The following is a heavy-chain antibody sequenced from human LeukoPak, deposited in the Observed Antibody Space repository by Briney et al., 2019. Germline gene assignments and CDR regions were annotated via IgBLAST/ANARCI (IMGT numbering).Heavy chain of an antibody. V-gene: IGHV4-34*01. CDR1: GGPFSGYY. Sequence: SETLSLTCAVYGGPFSGYYWSWIRQPPGKGLEWIGEINHSGSTNYNPSLKSRVTISVDTSKNQFSLKLSSVTAADTAVYYCARHADIVNWFDPWGQGTLVTVSS. CDR2: INHSGST. D-gene: IGHD2-15*01. CDR3: ARHADIVNWFDP. J-gene: IGHJ5*02.